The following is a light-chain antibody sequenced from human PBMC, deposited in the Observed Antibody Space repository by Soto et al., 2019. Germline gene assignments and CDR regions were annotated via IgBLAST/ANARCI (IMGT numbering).Light chain of an antibody. CDR1: QGISHY. V-gene: IGKV1-27*01. CDR3: QNCYSSPQP. Sequence: DIHMIQSPSSLSASVGDRVTITFRASQGISHYLAWYQQKPVKVPKRLIYEASNVQSGGPSRFRGGGSGTGFALAISSLQPEDVATDDCQNCYSSPQPVGRGTKVVIK. CDR2: EAS. J-gene: IGKJ1*01.